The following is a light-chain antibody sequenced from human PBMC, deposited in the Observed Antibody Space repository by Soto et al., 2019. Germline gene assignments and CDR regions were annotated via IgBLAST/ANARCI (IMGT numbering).Light chain of an antibody. CDR1: SSDVGGYNY. V-gene: IGLV2-14*01. Sequence: QSALTQPASVSGSPGQSITISCTGTSSDVGGYNYVSWYQQHPGKAPKLMIYEVSNRPSGVSDRLSGSKSGNMASLTISGLQAEDEADYYCSSYTSSSTVVFGGGTKLTVL. J-gene: IGLJ2*01. CDR3: SSYTSSSTVV. CDR2: EVS.